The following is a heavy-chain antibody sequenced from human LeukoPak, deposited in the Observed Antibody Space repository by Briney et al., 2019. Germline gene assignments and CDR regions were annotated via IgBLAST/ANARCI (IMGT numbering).Heavy chain of an antibody. CDR1: GFTYNNYW. D-gene: IGHD3-22*01. V-gene: IGHV3-7*01. J-gene: IGHJ4*02. CDR2: IKQDGSEK. Sequence: QPGGSLRLSCVASGFTYNNYWMSWVRQAPGKGPEWVANIKQDGSEKYYVDSLKGRFTISRDNAKNSLYLQMNSLRVEDTAVYYCAREGGGYYDSSGYSQYYFDYWGQGTLVTVSS. CDR3: AREGGGYYDSSGYSQYYFDY.